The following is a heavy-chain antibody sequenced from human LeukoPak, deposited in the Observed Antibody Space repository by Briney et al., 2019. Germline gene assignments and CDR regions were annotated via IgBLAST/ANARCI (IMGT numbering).Heavy chain of an antibody. Sequence: PSETLSLTCAVSGYSIRSGYYWGWIRQPPGKGLEWIGNTYHSGSTYYSPSLKSRVTISMDTSKNQFSLKLSSVTAADTAVYYCVRELGQVARYYFDYWGQGTLVTVSS. CDR1: GYSIRSGYY. J-gene: IGHJ4*02. V-gene: IGHV4-38-2*02. CDR2: TYHSGST. D-gene: IGHD7-27*01. CDR3: VRELGQVARYYFDY.